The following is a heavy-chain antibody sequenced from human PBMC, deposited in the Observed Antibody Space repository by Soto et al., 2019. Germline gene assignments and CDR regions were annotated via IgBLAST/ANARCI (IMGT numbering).Heavy chain of an antibody. CDR2: IYYSGST. D-gene: IGHD5-18*01. CDR1: GGSISSGDYY. CDR3: ARGRDTAMVKWYYGMDV. J-gene: IGHJ6*02. V-gene: IGHV4-30-4*01. Sequence: SETLSLTCTVSGGSISSGDYYWSWIRQPPGKGLEWIGYIYYSGSTYYNPSLKSRVTISVDTSKNQFSLKLSSVTAADTAVYYCARGRDTAMVKWYYGMDVWGQGTTVTVSS.